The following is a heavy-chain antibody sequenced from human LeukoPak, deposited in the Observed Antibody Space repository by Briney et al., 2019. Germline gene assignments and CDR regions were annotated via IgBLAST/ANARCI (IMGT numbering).Heavy chain of an antibody. CDR1: GGSISISNW. J-gene: IGHJ4*02. CDR3: ARDKGVCDGGSCYSAFDY. D-gene: IGHD2-15*01. Sequence: SGTLSLTCAVSGGSISISNWWSWVRQPPGKGLEWIGEIFHSGSTNYNPSLKSRVTISVDKSKNQFSLKLSSVTAADTAVYYCARDKGVCDGGSCYSAFDYWGQGTLVTVSS. CDR2: IFHSGST. V-gene: IGHV4-4*02.